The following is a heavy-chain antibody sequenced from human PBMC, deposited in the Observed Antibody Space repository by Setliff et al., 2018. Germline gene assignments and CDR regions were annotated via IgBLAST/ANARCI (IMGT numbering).Heavy chain of an antibody. CDR3: GRGFSRIEGWGNWFDP. CDR2: LYDSGSS. CDR1: GDSISSISYY. Sequence: SETLSLTCTVPGDSISSISYYWGWIRQPPGKGLEWIGTLYDSGSSNYNASLKSRLIITRDTSKNQISLKLTSVTAADTAVYYCGRGFSRIEGWGNWFDPWGQGILVTVSS. J-gene: IGHJ5*02. V-gene: IGHV4-39*01. D-gene: IGHD2-15*01.